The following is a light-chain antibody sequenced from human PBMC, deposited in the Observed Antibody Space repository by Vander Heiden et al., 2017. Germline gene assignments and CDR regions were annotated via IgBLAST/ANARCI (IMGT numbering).Light chain of an antibody. J-gene: IGLJ1*01. CDR3: QAWISSTAV. V-gene: IGLV3-1*01. CDR2: HDN. Sequence: LNQPPLLSVSPGQTATIACSGDKLGDTFASWYQQKAGQSPILVIYHDNKRPSGIPERFSASNSGNTATLTISGTQTPDEADYYCQAWISSTAVFGTGTKVTVL. CDR1: KLGDTF.